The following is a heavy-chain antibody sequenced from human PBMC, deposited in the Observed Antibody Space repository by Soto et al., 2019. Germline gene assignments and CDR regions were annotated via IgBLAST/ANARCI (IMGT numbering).Heavy chain of an antibody. D-gene: IGHD3-22*01. CDR2: VSGGGSGP. V-gene: IGHV3-23*01. Sequence: GGSLRLSCVVSGVTFKNYAMTWVRQAPGKGLEWVASVSGGGSGPFYADSVRGRFTISRDNYAHALFLHMTNRRPEDTAVYYCARDQSEVYSSAFNSPLEAWGQGTLVTVSS. CDR3: ARDQSEVYSSAFNSPLEA. CDR1: GVTFKNYA. J-gene: IGHJ5*02.